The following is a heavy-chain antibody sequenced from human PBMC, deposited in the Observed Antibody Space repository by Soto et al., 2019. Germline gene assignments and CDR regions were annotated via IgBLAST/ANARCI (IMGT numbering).Heavy chain of an antibody. J-gene: IGHJ6*02. CDR2: IIPIFGTA. D-gene: IGHD3-9*01. Sequence: SVKVSCKASGGTFSSYAISWVRQAPGQGLEWMGGIIPIFGTANYAQKFQGRVTITADESTSTAYMELSSLRSEDTAVYYCARGLVPRQILTGYSAPQPSDYYYYGMDVWGQGTTVTVSS. CDR1: GGTFSSYA. V-gene: IGHV1-69*13. CDR3: ARGLVPRQILTGYSAPQPSDYYYYGMDV.